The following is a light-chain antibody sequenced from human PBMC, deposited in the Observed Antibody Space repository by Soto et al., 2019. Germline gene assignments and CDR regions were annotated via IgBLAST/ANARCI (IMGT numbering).Light chain of an antibody. J-gene: IGLJ3*02. CDR3: QSYDSSLSGSV. Sequence: QSVLTQPPSVSGAPGQRVTISCTGSSSNIGAGYDVHWYQQLPGTAPKLLISGNSNRPSGVPDRCSGSKSGTSASLAITGLQAEDEAEYYCQSYDSSLSGSVFGGGTKLTVL. V-gene: IGLV1-40*01. CDR1: SSNIGAGYD. CDR2: GNS.